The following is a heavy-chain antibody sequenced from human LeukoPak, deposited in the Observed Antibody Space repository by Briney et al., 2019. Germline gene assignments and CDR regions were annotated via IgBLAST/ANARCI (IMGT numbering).Heavy chain of an antibody. CDR2: ITSKAYDGTT. CDR3: TSHDYTNSPWDDY. D-gene: IGHD4-11*01. J-gene: IGHJ4*02. CDR1: RFTHDDFA. V-gene: IGHV3-49*03. Sequence: GGSLRLLCTVSRFTHDDFAMSWFPHAPGKGREGGGFITSKAYDGTTNYAACVKGRLTTSQADSKSTAYLQMNTLKTEHTAVYYCTSHDYTNSPWDDYWGQGTLVTLPS.